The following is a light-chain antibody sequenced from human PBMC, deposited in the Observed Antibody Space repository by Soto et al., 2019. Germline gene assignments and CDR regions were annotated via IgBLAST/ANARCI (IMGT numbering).Light chain of an antibody. CDR2: AAF. V-gene: IGKV1-9*01. CDR3: QQANSFPIT. CDR1: HGITSY. J-gene: IGKJ5*01. Sequence: DSELTRSPCFLSKSVGDRVTITCLASHGITSYLAWYQQTPGKAPMLLIYAAFTLQSGVPSRFSGSGSGTDFTLTISSLQPEDFATYYCQQANSFPITFGQGTRLEIK.